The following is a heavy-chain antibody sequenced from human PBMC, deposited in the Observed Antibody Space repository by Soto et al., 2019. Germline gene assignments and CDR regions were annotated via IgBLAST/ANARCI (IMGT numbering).Heavy chain of an antibody. CDR1: GFTFSSYS. CDR2: ISSSSSTI. V-gene: IGHV3-48*02. CDR3: ARKEDDFWSGDMDV. Sequence: EVQLVESGGGLVQPGGSLRLSCAASGFTFSSYSMNWVRQAPGKGLEWVSYISSSSSTIYYADSVKGRFTISRDNAKNSLYLQMNSLRDEDTAVYYCARKEDDFWSGDMDVWGQGTTVTVSS. D-gene: IGHD3-3*01. J-gene: IGHJ6*02.